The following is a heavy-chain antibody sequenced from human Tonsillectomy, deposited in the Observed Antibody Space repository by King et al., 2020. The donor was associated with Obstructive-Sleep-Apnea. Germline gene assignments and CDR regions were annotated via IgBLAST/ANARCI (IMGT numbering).Heavy chain of an antibody. Sequence: VQLQQWGAGLLKPSETLSLTCAVYGGSFSGYYWSWIRQPPGKGLEWIGEINHSGSTNYNPSLKSRVTISVDTSKNQFSLKLSSVTAADTAVYYCARHPVRRGAFDIWGQGTMVTVSS. J-gene: IGHJ3*02. CDR2: INHSGST. D-gene: IGHD3-10*01. V-gene: IGHV4-34*01. CDR3: ARHPVRRGAFDI. CDR1: GGSFSGYY.